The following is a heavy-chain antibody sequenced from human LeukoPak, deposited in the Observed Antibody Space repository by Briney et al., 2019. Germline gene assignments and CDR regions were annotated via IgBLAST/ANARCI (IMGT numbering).Heavy chain of an antibody. J-gene: IGHJ6*03. CDR1: GFTFSSYW. CDR3: AREVVPAAKYYYYYYMDV. Sequence: PGGSLRLSCAASGFTFSSYWMSWVRQAPGKGLEWVANIKQDGSEKYYVDSVKGRFTISRDNAKNSLYLQMNSLRAEDTAVYYCAREVVPAAKYYYYYYMDVWGKGTTVTISS. CDR2: IKQDGSEK. V-gene: IGHV3-7*03. D-gene: IGHD2-2*01.